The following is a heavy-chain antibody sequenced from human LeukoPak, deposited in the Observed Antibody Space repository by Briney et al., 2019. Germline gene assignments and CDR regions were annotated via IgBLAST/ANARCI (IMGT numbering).Heavy chain of an antibody. D-gene: IGHD1-26*01. Sequence: SGGSLRLSCAASGFTFSSYAMSWVRQAPGKGLEWVSSISGRGGSTYYADSVKGRFTISRDNSKNTLYLQMNSLRAEDTAVYYCATQWDGGAGAFDTWGQGTMVTVSS. CDR3: ATQWDGGAGAFDT. CDR2: ISGRGGST. V-gene: IGHV3-23*01. J-gene: IGHJ3*02. CDR1: GFTFSSYA.